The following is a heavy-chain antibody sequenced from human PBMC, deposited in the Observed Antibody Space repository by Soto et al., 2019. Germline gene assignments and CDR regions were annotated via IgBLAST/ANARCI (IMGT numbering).Heavy chain of an antibody. V-gene: IGHV1-3*01. J-gene: IGHJ4*02. CDR1: GYTFSNYL. D-gene: IGHD3-10*01. Sequence: QVQLVQSGAEVKKPGASVKVSCKASGYTFSNYLLHWVRQAPGQGLEWMGWINAGNGHTKYSQKFQGRVTFTRDTSATTAYIEMSSLRSEDTAVYYCAPPSYGSGSYSWGQGTLVTVYS. CDR2: INAGNGHT. CDR3: APPSYGSGSYS.